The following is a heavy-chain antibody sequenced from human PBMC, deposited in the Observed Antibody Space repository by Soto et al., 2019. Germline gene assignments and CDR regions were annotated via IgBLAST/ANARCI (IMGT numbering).Heavy chain of an antibody. J-gene: IGHJ4*02. CDR1: GFTFSSYE. Sequence: GGSLRLSCAASGFTFSSYEMNWVRQAPGKTLEWVSYISSAGDSSYYADSVKSRFTISRDNAKNSLYLQMNSLRVEDTAVYYCARVYCSTTTCHVQAFDSWGQGTLVTVSS. D-gene: IGHD2-2*01. CDR2: ISSAGDSS. CDR3: ARVYCSTTTCHVQAFDS. V-gene: IGHV3-48*03.